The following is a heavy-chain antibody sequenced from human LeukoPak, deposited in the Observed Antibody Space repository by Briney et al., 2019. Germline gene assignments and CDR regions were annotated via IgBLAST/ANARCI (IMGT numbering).Heavy chain of an antibody. J-gene: IGHJ4*02. CDR2: IIPIFGTA. CDR1: GGTFSSYA. Sequence: ASVKVSCKASGGTFSSYAISWVRQAPGQWLEWMGGIIPIFGTANYAQKFQGRVTITTDESTSTAYMELSSLRSEDTAVYYCARSSTQGSWYGGDGYWGQGTLVTVSS. V-gene: IGHV1-69*05. D-gene: IGHD6-13*01. CDR3: ARSSTQGSWYGGDGY.